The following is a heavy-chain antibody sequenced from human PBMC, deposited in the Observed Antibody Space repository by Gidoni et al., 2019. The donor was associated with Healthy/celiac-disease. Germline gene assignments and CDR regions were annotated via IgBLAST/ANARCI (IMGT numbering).Heavy chain of an antibody. D-gene: IGHD4-17*01. CDR1: GGSISSSSYY. Sequence: QLQLQESGPGLVKPSETLSLTCTVPGGSISSSSYYWGWIRQPPGKGLEWIGSIYYSGSTYYNPSLKSRVTISVDTSKNQFSLKLSSVTAADTAVYYCARPDYGDYVLGAFDIWGQGTMVTVSS. V-gene: IGHV4-39*01. CDR3: ARPDYGDYVLGAFDI. J-gene: IGHJ3*02. CDR2: IYYSGST.